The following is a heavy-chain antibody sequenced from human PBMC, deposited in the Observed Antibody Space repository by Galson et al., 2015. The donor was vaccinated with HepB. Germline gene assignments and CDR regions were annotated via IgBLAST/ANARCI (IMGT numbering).Heavy chain of an antibody. V-gene: IGHV3-53*01. Sequence: SLRLSCAASGFTFSSYAMSWVRQAPGKGLEWVSVVYAGGTTYYADSVKGRFTISRDISKNTLSLEINTVRLEDTAVYYCARGPLRYLDYWGQGTPVTVSS. J-gene: IGHJ4*02. CDR1: GFTFSSYA. D-gene: IGHD5-12*01. CDR2: VYAGGTT. CDR3: ARGPLRYLDY.